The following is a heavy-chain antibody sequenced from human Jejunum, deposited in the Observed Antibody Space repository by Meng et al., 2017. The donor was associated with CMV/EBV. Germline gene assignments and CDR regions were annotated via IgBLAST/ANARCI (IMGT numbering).Heavy chain of an antibody. J-gene: IGHJ4*02. D-gene: IGHD3-22*01. CDR1: GGAISGSY. CDR2: VYHCRLT. CDR3: ARHYTYCYDSNGNELDY. V-gene: IGHV4-59*01. Sequence: SGGAISGSYFNEVSQPPGKGLVWFGSVYHCRLTNYTTSHQHRVTMLVDTSKNQFYLKLCSVTAAETAVYYCARHYTYCYDSNGNELDYWGQGTLVTVSS.